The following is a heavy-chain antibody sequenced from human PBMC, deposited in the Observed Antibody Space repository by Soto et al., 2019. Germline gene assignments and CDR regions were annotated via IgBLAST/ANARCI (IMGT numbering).Heavy chain of an antibody. D-gene: IGHD3-22*01. CDR1: GDSISSTRW. J-gene: IGHJ6*02. CDR2: IYHSGST. CDR3: ARLERITMIVGGYYYGMDV. V-gene: IGHV4-4*02. Sequence: SETLSLTCTVSGDSISSTRWWSWVRQSPGKGLEWIGYIYHSGSTNYNPSLKSRVTISVDTSKNQFSLKLSSVTAADTAVYYCARLERITMIVGGYYYGMDVWGQGTTVTVSS.